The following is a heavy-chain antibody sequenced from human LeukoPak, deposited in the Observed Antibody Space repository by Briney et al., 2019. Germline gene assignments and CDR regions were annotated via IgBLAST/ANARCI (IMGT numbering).Heavy chain of an antibody. D-gene: IGHD2/OR15-2a*01. V-gene: IGHV3-23*01. CDR1: GFTFSGFA. Sequence: GGSLRLSCAASGFTFSGFAMSWVRRTPGKGLEWVSGTSGSGDNTLYAASVKGRFTISRDNSKNTLYLEMNSLRAEDTAIYYCAKMKGHPLQKYYMDVWGQGTTVTVSS. CDR3: AKMKGHPLQKYYMDV. CDR2: TSGSGDNT. J-gene: IGHJ6*01.